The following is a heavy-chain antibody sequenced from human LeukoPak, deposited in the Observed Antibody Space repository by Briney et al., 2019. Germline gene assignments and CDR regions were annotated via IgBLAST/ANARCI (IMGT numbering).Heavy chain of an antibody. Sequence: PGGSLRLSCAASGFTLRSSWMTWVRQAPGKGLEWVANIKEDGSEENYVDSVKGRFTISRDNAKNSLYLQMNSLGAEDTAVYYCARNTVSAAGDYWGQETVVIVSS. CDR1: GFTLRSSW. D-gene: IGHD4-17*01. J-gene: IGHJ4*02. CDR3: ARNTVSAAGDY. CDR2: IKEDGSEE. V-gene: IGHV3-7*01.